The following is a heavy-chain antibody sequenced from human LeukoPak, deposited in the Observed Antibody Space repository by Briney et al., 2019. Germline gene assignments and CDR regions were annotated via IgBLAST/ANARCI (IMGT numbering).Heavy chain of an antibody. CDR3: ARGGWYFDY. D-gene: IGHD6-19*01. CDR1: GGSISSTTSF. CDR2: IYYSGST. Sequence: SETLSLTCAVSGGSISSTTSFWGWIRQPPGKGLEWIGRIYYSGSTFYNPSLKSRVTMSVDTSKNQFSLRLRSVTAADTAVYYCARGGWYFDYWGQGTLVTVSS. J-gene: IGHJ4*02. V-gene: IGHV4-39*02.